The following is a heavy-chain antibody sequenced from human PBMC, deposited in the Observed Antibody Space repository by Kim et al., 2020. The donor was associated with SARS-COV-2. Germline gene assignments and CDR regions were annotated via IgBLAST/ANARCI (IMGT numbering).Heavy chain of an antibody. Sequence: ASVKVSCKASGYTFTSYDINWVRQATGQGLEWMGWMNPNSGNTGYAQKFQGRVTMTRNTSISTAYMELSSLRSEDTAVYYCARAIILTGYSHFDYWGQGTLVTVSS. CDR1: GYTFTSYD. CDR3: ARAIILTGYSHFDY. D-gene: IGHD3-9*01. V-gene: IGHV1-8*01. CDR2: MNPNSGNT. J-gene: IGHJ4*02.